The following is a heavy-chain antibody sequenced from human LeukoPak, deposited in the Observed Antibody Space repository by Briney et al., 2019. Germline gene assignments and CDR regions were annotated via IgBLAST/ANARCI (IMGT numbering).Heavy chain of an antibody. CDR2: ISSSGGNT. D-gene: IGHD1-26*01. Sequence: PGGSLRLSCAASGFTFNNYAMSWVRQAPGKGLEWVSVISSSGGNTYYADSVKGRFTISRDNSKNTLYLQMNSLRAEDTAVYYCANTLREHGAQRADWYFDLWGRGTLATVSS. CDR1: GFTFNNYA. V-gene: IGHV3-23*01. CDR3: ANTLREHGAQRADWYFDL. J-gene: IGHJ2*01.